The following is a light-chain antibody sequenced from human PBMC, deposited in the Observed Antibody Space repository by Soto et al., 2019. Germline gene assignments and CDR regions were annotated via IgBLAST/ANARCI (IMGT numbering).Light chain of an antibody. CDR2: DVT. J-gene: IGLJ1*01. V-gene: IGLV2-14*03. Sequence: ALTQPASVSGSPGQSITISCTGTSSDVGGYNHVSWYQHYPGKAPKLIIYDVTNRPSGVSNRFSGSKSGNTASLTISGLQAEDEADYFCSSYTRSTIYVFGTGTKVTVL. CDR1: SSDVGGYNH. CDR3: SSYTRSTIYV.